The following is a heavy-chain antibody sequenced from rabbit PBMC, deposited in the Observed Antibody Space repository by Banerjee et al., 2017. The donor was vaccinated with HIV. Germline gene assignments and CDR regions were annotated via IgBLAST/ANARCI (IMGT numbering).Heavy chain of an antibody. D-gene: IGHD2-1*01. CDR3: AREHSYDDYGNFNL. J-gene: IGHJ4*01. CDR1: GFDFSSYY. Sequence: QLKETGGGLVQPGGSLTLSCKASGFDFSSYYMSWVRQAPGKGLEWIGTIYAGKGSTDYASWVNGRFTISSDNAQNTVDLQMNSLTAADTATYFCAREHSYDDYGNFNLWGQGTLVTVS. V-gene: IGHV1S7*01. CDR2: IYAGKGST.